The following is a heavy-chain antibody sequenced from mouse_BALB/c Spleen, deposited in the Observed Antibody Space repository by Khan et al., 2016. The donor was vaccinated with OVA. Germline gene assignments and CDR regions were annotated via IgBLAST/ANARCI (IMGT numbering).Heavy chain of an antibody. Sequence: EVELVESGGGLVEPGGSLKLSCAASGFTFSSFFMSWVRQTPEKRLEWVATISSAATYTYYPDSVKGRFTITRDNAKNTLYLQMHSLRSDDTAIYYCANGNYGWFAYWGQGTLVTVST. CDR2: ISSAATYT. CDR3: ANGNYGWFAY. CDR1: GFTFSSFF. D-gene: IGHD2-1*01. J-gene: IGHJ3*01. V-gene: IGHV5-9-1*01.